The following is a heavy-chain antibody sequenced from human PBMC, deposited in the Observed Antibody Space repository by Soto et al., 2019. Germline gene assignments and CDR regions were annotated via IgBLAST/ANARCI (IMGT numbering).Heavy chain of an antibody. CDR3: ARMRADWNYEGHWFDP. CDR2: IYYSGST. D-gene: IGHD1-7*01. J-gene: IGHJ5*02. Sequence: SSETLSLTCTVSGGSISSGGYYWSWIRQHPGKGLEWIGYIYYSGSTYYNPSLKSRVTISVDTSKNQFSLKLSSVTAADTAVYYCARMRADWNYEGHWFDPWGQGTLVTVSS. CDR1: GGSISSGGYY. V-gene: IGHV4-31*03.